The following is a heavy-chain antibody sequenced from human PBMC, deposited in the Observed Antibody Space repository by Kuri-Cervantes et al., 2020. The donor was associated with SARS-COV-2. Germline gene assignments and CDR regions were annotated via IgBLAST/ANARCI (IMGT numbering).Heavy chain of an antibody. CDR2: ISAYNGNT. J-gene: IGHJ4*02. CDR1: GYTFTSYG. Sequence: ASVKVSCKASGYTFTSYGISWVRQAPGQGLEWMGWISAYNGNTNYAQKFQGRVTMTRDTSTSTVYMELSSLRSEDTAVYYCARTPTVTTYYFDYWGQGTLVTVSS. CDR3: ARTPTVTTYYFDY. D-gene: IGHD4-17*01. V-gene: IGHV1-18*01.